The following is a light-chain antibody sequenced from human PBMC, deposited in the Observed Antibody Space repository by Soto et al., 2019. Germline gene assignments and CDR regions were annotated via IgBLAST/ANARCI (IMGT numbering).Light chain of an antibody. V-gene: IGLV2-11*01. CDR3: CSYAGSYTLWV. CDR1: SSDVGGYNF. Sequence: QSALTQPRSVSGSPGQSVTISCTGTSSDVGGYNFVSWYQQYPGKAPKLIIYDVSKRPSGVPDRFSGSKSGNTASLTISGLQAEDEAEYYCCSYAGSYTLWVFGGGTQLTVL. J-gene: IGLJ3*02. CDR2: DVS.